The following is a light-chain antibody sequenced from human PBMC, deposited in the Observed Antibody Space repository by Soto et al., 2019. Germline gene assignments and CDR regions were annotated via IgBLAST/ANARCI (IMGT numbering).Light chain of an antibody. J-gene: IGLJ2*01. Sequence: QSVLTQPASVSGSPGQSITISCTGTSSDIGAYNYVSWYQQYPGKAPKLMIFEVSNWPSGVSNRFSGSKSGNTASLTISGLQAEDEADYYCSSYTSSSTPVVFGGGTKLTVL. V-gene: IGLV2-14*01. CDR1: SSDIGAYNY. CDR2: EVS. CDR3: SSYTSSSTPVV.